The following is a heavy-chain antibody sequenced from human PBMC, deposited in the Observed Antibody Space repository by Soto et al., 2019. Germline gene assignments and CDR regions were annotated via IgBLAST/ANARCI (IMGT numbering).Heavy chain of an antibody. V-gene: IGHV3-13*01. Sequence: GGSLSLSCEASGFTFSCFDMHLVRQPTGKGLEWVSSIGTAGDTYYAVSVKGRFTISRDNAKNSLSLQMNSLRAGDMAVYFCAKSQEIGTHFFDSWGQGTQVTVSS. CDR1: GFTFSCFD. CDR2: IGTAGDT. D-gene: IGHD6-13*01. CDR3: AKSQEIGTHFFDS. J-gene: IGHJ4*02.